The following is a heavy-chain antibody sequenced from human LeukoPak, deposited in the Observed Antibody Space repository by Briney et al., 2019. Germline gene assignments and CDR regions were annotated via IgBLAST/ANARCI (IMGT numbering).Heavy chain of an antibody. CDR1: GYTFTSYG. CDR3: ARVGVRVGAPNYYYGMDV. D-gene: IGHD1-26*01. V-gene: IGHV1-8*02. Sequence: ASVKVSCKASGYTFTSYGISWVRQATGQGLEWMGWMNPNSGNTGYAQKFQGRVTMTRNTSISTAYMELSSLRSEDTAVYYCARVGVRVGAPNYYYGMDVWGQGTTVTVSS. CDR2: MNPNSGNT. J-gene: IGHJ6*02.